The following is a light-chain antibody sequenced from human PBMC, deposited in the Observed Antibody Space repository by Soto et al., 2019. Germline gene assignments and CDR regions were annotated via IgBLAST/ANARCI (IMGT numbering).Light chain of an antibody. CDR2: GVS. CDR3: QQYNNWPRT. CDR1: QLFSSN. J-gene: IGKJ5*01. V-gene: IGKV3-15*01. Sequence: EIVMMQSPATLSVSPGEGVTLACRASQLFSSNLAWYQHKPGQAPRVLIYGVSTRDTGVPDRFSGSAAGTEFTLTISSLQSEDFAVYYCQQYNNWPRTFGQGTRLEIK.